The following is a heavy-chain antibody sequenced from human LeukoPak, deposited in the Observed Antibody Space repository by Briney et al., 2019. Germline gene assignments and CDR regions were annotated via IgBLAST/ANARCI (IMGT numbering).Heavy chain of an antibody. D-gene: IGHD6-13*01. CDR3: ATVADSRTWYPPFDS. Sequence: PGGSLRLSCAASGFTFSSSALHWVRQAPGKGLEWVGVISYDGSTKYYADSVKGRFTFSRDSSKNTQFLQMDSLRPEDTAVHYCATVADSRTWYPPFDSWGQGTLVTVSS. J-gene: IGHJ4*02. CDR1: GFTFSSSA. V-gene: IGHV3-30-3*01. CDR2: ISYDGSTK.